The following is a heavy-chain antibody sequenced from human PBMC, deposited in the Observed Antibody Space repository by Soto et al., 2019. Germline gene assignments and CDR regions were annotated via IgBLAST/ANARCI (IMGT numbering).Heavy chain of an antibody. CDR2: IYYKGST. V-gene: IGHV4-39*01. CDR1: GCSISSSSYY. Sequence: PSETLALTCTVSGCSISSSSYYRGWIRQHPGKGIEWIASIYYKGSTYYNPSLKSRVTISVDTSKNQFSLQLNSVTPEDTAVYYCARGGHKIGHPYGGDDGGAFGIWGQGTMVTVSS. J-gene: IGHJ3*02. CDR3: ARGGHKIGHPYGGDDGGAFGI. D-gene: IGHD4-17*01.